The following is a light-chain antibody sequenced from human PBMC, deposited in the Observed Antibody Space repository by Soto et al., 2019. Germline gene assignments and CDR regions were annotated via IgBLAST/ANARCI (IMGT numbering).Light chain of an antibody. J-gene: IGKJ1*01. V-gene: IGKV3-20*01. Sequence: EIVLTQSPGTLSLSPGEGGTLSCRASQSVCSRCLAWYQQKPDQAPRLLIFGASSRATGIPDTFSGSGSGTDFTLTISRLEPEDSAVYYCQHYGSTPWTFGQGTKVEI. CDR3: QHYGSTPWT. CDR1: QSVCSRC. CDR2: GAS.